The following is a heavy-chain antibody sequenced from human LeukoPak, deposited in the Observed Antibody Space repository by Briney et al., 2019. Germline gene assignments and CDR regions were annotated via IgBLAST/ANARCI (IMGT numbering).Heavy chain of an antibody. J-gene: IGHJ4*02. CDR2: ISQDGSEK. CDR1: GFTFSSYW. V-gene: IGHV3-7*01. CDR3: ARDSSGTTFDY. D-gene: IGHD1-7*01. Sequence: PGGSLRLSCAASGFTFSSYWMSWVRQAPGKGLEWVGQISQDGSEKYFVDSVRGRFTFSRDNAKNSLYLQMNSQRAEDTAVYYCARDSSGTTFDYWGQGTLVTVSS.